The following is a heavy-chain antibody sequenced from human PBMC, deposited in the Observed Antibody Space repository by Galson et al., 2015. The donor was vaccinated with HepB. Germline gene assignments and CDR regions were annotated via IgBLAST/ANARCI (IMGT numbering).Heavy chain of an antibody. CDR2: INAGNGDT. J-gene: IGHJ4*02. CDR3: ARTIFGVVSDGFDI. D-gene: IGHD3-3*01. V-gene: IGHV1-3*01. CDR1: GYTFTSYA. Sequence: SVKVSCKASGYTFTSYAIRWVRQAPGQRLEWMGWINAGNGDTKYSQQFQGRVTITRDTSATTAYMELSSLTSEDTAVFYCARTIFGVVSDGFDIWGQGTLVTVSS.